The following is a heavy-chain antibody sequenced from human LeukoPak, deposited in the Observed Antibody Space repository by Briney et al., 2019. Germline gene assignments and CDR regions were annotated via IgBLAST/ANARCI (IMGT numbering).Heavy chain of an antibody. CDR3: AREPLQYGMDV. CDR2: INHSGST. J-gene: IGHJ6*02. CDR1: GGSFSGYY. D-gene: IGHD4-4*01. Sequence: SETLSLTCAVYGGSFSGYYWSWIRQPPGKGLEWIGEINHSGSTNYNPSLKSRVTIPVDTSKNQFSLKLSSVTAADTAVYYCAREPLQYGMDVWGQGTTVTVSS. V-gene: IGHV4-34*01.